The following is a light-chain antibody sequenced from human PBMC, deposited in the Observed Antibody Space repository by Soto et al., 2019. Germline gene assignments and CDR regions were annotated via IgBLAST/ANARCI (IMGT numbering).Light chain of an antibody. J-gene: IGKJ3*01. Sequence: EIVMTQSPATLSVSPGERATLSCRASQSVSTTLAWYQHKPGQAPRLLIYGASTRATGIPARFSGSGSGTEFTLTISSLQSEDFAVYYCQQYNNWPVFTFGPGTRVDIK. V-gene: IGKV3-15*01. CDR2: GAS. CDR3: QQYNNWPVFT. CDR1: QSVSTT.